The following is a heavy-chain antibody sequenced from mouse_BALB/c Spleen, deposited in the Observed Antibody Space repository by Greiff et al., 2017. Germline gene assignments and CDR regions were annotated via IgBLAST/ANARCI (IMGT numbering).Heavy chain of an antibody. CDR2: INPSSGYT. CDR1: GYTFTSYT. Sequence: VQRVESGAELARPGASVKMSCKASGYTFTSYTMHWVKQRPGQGLEWIGYINPSSGYTNYNQKFKDKATLTADKSSSTAYMQLSSLTSEDSAVYYCARGSSGFDYWGQGTTLTVSS. D-gene: IGHD3-1*01. CDR3: ARGSSGFDY. J-gene: IGHJ2*01. V-gene: IGHV1-4*01.